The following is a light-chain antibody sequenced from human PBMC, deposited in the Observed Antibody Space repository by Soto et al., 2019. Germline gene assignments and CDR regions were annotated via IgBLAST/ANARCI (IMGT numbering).Light chain of an antibody. CDR3: QQYDSSSPT. J-gene: IGKJ2*01. V-gene: IGKV1-5*01. CDR1: QNISVW. Sequence: DIPMTQSPSTLSASVGDGVTITCRASQNISVWLAWYQQRPGKAPKFLIYDASNLETGVSSRFSGSGSGTEFTLTIRSLQPADFATYYCQQYDSSSPTFGQGTKLEIK. CDR2: DAS.